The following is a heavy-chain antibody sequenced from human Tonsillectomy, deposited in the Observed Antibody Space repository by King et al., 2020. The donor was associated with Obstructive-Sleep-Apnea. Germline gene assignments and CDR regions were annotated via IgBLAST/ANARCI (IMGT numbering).Heavy chain of an antibody. CDR1: GYSFTSYW. D-gene: IGHD2-15*01. Sequence: QLVQSGAEVKKPGESLRISCKGSGYSFTSYWISWVRQMPGKGLEWMGRINPSYSYTNYSPSFPSHVTISADKSISTPYLQWSSLKASDTAMYYCARQDDYHDYWGQGTLVTVSS. V-gene: IGHV5-10-1*01. J-gene: IGHJ4*02. CDR2: INPSYSYT. CDR3: ARQDDYHDY.